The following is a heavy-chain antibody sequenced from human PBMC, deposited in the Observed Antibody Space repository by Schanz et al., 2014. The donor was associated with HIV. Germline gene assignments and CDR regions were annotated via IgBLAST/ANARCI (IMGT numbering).Heavy chain of an antibody. CDR1: GFTFSSYG. V-gene: IGHV3-33*05. J-gene: IGHJ6*02. Sequence: QVQLVESGGGVVQPGRSLRLSCAASGFTFSSYGMHWVRQAPGKGLEGGAVISYDGVRKYLGDSVKGRFTISRDNSKNTVYLQLKSLRVEDTAVYYCVRLMSSDYDFYHYGMDVWGQGTTVIVS. CDR3: VRLMSSDYDFYHYGMDV. CDR2: ISYDGVRK. D-gene: IGHD4-17*01.